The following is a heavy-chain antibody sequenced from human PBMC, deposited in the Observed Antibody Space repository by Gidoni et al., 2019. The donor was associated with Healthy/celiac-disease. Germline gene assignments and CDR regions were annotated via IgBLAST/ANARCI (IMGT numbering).Heavy chain of an antibody. V-gene: IGHV4-39*01. CDR1: GGSISSSSYY. D-gene: IGHD2-2*02. CDR3: ARSTCSSTSCYILDAFDI. Sequence: QLQLQESGPGLVKPSETLSLTCTVSGGSISSSSYYWGWIRQPPGKGLEWIGSIHYSGSTYYNPSLKSRVTISVDTSKNQFSLKLSFVTAADTAVYYCARSTCSSTSCYILDAFDIWGQGTMVTVSS. CDR2: IHYSGST. J-gene: IGHJ3*02.